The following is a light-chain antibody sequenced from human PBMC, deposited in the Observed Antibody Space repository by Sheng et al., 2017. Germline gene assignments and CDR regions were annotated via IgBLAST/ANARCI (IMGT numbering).Light chain of an antibody. J-gene: IGLJ1*01. CDR2: YDT. V-gene: IGLV3-21*04. Sequence: SYILTQPPSVSVAPGETATITCGGDTIGAFSVHWYQHKPGQAPLLVISYDTDRPSGIPERFSGSNSGNMATLTIDRVDAGDEADYYCQVWDVSSDHYVFGTGNKVTVL. CDR3: QVWDVSSDHYV. CDR1: TIGAFS.